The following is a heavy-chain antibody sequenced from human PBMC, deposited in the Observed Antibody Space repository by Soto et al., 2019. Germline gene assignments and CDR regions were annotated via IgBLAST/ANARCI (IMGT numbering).Heavy chain of an antibody. J-gene: IGHJ2*01. V-gene: IGHV3-33*01. CDR1: GFTFSNYG. D-gene: IGHD3-10*01. CDR2: IWDDGSVK. Sequence: QVQLVESGGGVVQPGRSLRLSCAASGFTFSNYGMHWVRQAPGKGLEWVALIWDDGSVKYYADSVKGRFTISRDSSKNTIYMKMNSLRAEDTAVYYCAREGRIYYWYFDLWGRGTLVTVSS. CDR3: AREGRIYYWYFDL.